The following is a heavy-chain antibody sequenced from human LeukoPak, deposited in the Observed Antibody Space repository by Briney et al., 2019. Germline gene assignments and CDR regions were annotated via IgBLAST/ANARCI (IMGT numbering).Heavy chain of an antibody. CDR2: ISRSGGTT. D-gene: IGHD3-10*01. J-gene: IGHJ6*02. Sequence: GGSLRLSCAASGFTFSSYDMTWVRQTPGKGLEWVALISRSGGTTYYADSVKGRFTISRDNSKNTLYLQMNSLRAEDTAVYYCAKGLVRGPYYYYGMDVWGQGTTVTVSS. CDR1: GFTFSSYD. V-gene: IGHV3-23*01. CDR3: AKGLVRGPYYYYGMDV.